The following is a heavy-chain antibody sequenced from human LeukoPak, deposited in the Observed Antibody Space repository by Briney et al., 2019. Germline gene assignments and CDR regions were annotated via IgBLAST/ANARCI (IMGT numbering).Heavy chain of an antibody. CDR2: IYYSGST. D-gene: IGHD6-13*01. V-gene: IGHV4-59*01. Sequence: SETLSLTCTVSGGSISSYYWSWIRQPPGKGLEWIRYIYYSGSTNYNPFLKSRVTISVDTSKNQFSLKLSSVTAADTAVYYCARLKAADPQLDCWGQGTLVTVSS. J-gene: IGHJ4*02. CDR1: GGSISSYY. CDR3: ARLKAADPQLDC.